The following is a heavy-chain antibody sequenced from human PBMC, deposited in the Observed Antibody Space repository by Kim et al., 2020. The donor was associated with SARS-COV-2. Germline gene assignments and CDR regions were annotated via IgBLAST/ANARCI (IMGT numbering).Heavy chain of an antibody. CDR3: ARDSSSPPGMDV. CDR1: GGTFSSYA. V-gene: IGHV1-69*13. D-gene: IGHD6-13*01. CDR2: IIPIFGTA. Sequence: SVKVSCKASGGTFSSYAISWVRQAPGQGLEWMGGIIPIFGTANYAQKFQGRVTITADESTSTAYMELSSLRSEDTAVYYCARDSSSPPGMDVWGQGTTVTVSS. J-gene: IGHJ6*02.